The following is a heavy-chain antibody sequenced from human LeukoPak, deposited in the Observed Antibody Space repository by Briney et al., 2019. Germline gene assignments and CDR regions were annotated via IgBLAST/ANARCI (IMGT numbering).Heavy chain of an antibody. Sequence: SETLCLTCALYVGSFSGYYWSWIRQPPGKGLEWIGEIKHSGSTKYNPSLKRRVTISVDTSKNKFSLKLSSVTAADTAVYYCARGRRYCSGGSCYSWFDPWGQGTLVTVSS. V-gene: IGHV4-34*01. CDR2: IKHSGST. D-gene: IGHD2-15*01. CDR1: VGSFSGYY. CDR3: ARGRRYCSGGSCYSWFDP. J-gene: IGHJ5*02.